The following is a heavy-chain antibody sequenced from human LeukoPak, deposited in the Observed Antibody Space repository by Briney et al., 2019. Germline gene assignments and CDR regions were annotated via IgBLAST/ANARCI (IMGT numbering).Heavy chain of an antibody. CDR3: ARTASRGPQSAESFHH. CDR2: IWYDGSNK. Sequence: GGSLRLSCAASGFTFSNYGMHWVRQAPGKGLEWVAVIWYDGSNKYYADSVQGRFTISRDNSENTLYLQMNSLRAEDTAVYYCARTASRGPQSAESFHHWGQGTLVTVSS. CDR1: GFTFSNYG. J-gene: IGHJ1*01. V-gene: IGHV3-33*01.